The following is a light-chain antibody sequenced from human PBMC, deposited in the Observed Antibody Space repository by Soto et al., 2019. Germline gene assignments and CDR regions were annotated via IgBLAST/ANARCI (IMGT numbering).Light chain of an antibody. CDR1: QGIDNH. CDR2: AAS. CDR3: QKCKVAPFI. J-gene: IGKJ4*01. Sequence: DIQMTQSPSSLSASVGDRVTITCRASQGIDNHLAWYQQKPGKAPKLLIYAASTLQSGVPSRFTGSGSGTDFTLTISSLQPEDAATYYCQKCKVAPFIFGGGTKVEIK. V-gene: IGKV1-27*01.